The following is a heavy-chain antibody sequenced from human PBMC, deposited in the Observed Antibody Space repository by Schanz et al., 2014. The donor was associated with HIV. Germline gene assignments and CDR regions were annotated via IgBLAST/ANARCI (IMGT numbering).Heavy chain of an antibody. D-gene: IGHD3-10*01. V-gene: IGHV3-21*04. Sequence: EVQLLESGGGLVQPGGSLRLSCAVSGFTITSYGMSWVRQAPGKGLEWVSSISSSSTYIYYADSVKGRFTISRDNAKNSLYLHMNSLRAEDTAIYHCGTYNYGSGHDYWGQGTLVTVSS. CDR2: ISSSSTYI. J-gene: IGHJ4*02. CDR1: GFTITSYG. CDR3: GTYNYGSGHDY.